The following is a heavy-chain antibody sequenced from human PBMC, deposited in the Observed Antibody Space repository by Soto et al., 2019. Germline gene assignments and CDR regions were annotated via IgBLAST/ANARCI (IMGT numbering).Heavy chain of an antibody. D-gene: IGHD1-26*01. CDR2: IYYSGST. J-gene: IGHJ4*02. V-gene: IGHV4-31*03. Sequence: QVQLQESGPGLVKPSQTLSLTCTVSGGSISSGDYYWSWIRQHPGKGLEGIGYIYYSGSTYYNPSLNSRVTISGDTSKIQSTPQRSSVTAADTAVYYCAGIYSGSPGGTLRYWGQGTLVTVSS. CDR1: GGSISSGDYY. CDR3: AGIYSGSPGGTLRY.